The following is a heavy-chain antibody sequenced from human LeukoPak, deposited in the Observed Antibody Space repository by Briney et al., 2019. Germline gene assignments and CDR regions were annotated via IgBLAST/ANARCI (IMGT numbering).Heavy chain of an antibody. D-gene: IGHD6-19*01. CDR1: GYTFSGHF. CDR2: INPGSGGT. Sequence: ASVKVSCKASGYTFSGHFLHWVRQAPGQGLEGMGWINPGSGGTNFAQKFQGRVIMTRDMSNNTVYMELSRLRFDDTGVYYCARGQQWLEAFDYWGLGTLVTVSS. V-gene: IGHV1-2*02. J-gene: IGHJ4*02. CDR3: ARGQQWLEAFDY.